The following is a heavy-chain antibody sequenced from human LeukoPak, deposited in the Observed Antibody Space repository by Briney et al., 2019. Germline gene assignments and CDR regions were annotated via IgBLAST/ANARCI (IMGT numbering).Heavy chain of an antibody. J-gene: IGHJ6*02. D-gene: IGHD5-12*01. V-gene: IGHV4-59*08. CDR1: GGSISSYY. CDR2: IYYSGST. Sequence: SETLSLTCTVSGGSISSYYWSWIRQPPGKGLEWIGYIYYSGSTNYNPSLKSRVTISVDTSKNQFSPKLSSVTAADTAVYCCARQKDSGLSWPYGMDVWGQGTTVTVSS. CDR3: ARQKDSGLSWPYGMDV.